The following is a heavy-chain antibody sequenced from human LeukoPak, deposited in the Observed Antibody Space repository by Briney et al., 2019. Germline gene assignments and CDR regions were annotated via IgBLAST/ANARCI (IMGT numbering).Heavy chain of an antibody. J-gene: IGHJ4*02. CDR1: GFSFSTYS. CDR3: AKGGIVVAPGY. Sequence: GGSLRLSCVASGFSFSTYSMNWVRQAAGKGLEWVSYISTSSSSSSTIYYADSVKGRFTISRDNAKNSLYLQMNSLRAEDTAVYYCAKGGIVVAPGYWGQGTLVTVSS. CDR2: ISTSSSSSSTI. V-gene: IGHV3-48*01. D-gene: IGHD3-22*01.